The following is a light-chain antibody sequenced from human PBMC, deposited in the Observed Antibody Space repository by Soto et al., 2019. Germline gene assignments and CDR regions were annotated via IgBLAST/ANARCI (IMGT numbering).Light chain of an antibody. V-gene: IGKV3-20*01. Sequence: EVVLTQSPGTLSLSRGERATLSCRASERIYSAYLAWYQQKPGQAPRLLIYDASNRATGIPARFSGSGSGTDFTLTISRLEPEDFAVYYCQQYGSSPRTFGQGTKVDIK. CDR1: ERIYSAY. J-gene: IGKJ1*01. CDR2: DAS. CDR3: QQYGSSPRT.